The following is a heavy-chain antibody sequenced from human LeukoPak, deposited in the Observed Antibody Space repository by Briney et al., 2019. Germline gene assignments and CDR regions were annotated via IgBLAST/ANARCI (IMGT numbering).Heavy chain of an antibody. CDR2: ISDNGGST. Sequence: GGSLRLSCSASGFILRSHAMHWVRQAPGKGLEYVSRISDNGGSTYYADSVKGRFTISRDNAKNSLYLQMNSLRAEDTAVYYCARDLVQLWSKDFWGQGTLVTVSS. CDR1: GFILRSHA. D-gene: IGHD5-18*01. CDR3: ARDLVQLWSKDF. J-gene: IGHJ4*02. V-gene: IGHV3-64*04.